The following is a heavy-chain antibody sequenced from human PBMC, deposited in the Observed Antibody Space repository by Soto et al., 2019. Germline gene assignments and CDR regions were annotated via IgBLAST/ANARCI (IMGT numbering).Heavy chain of an antibody. CDR2: ISTSSSY. CDR1: GFTFSSYD. CDR3: ARERDWGMDV. V-gene: IGHV3-21*01. Sequence: EVQLVESGGGLVKPGGSLRLSCAASGFTFSSYDMNWVRQAPGKGLEWVSPISTSSSYNYADSVKGRFFISRDNAKSSLYLQMNSLRADDTAVYYCARERDWGMDVWGPGTTVTVSS. J-gene: IGHJ6*02. D-gene: IGHD3-16*01.